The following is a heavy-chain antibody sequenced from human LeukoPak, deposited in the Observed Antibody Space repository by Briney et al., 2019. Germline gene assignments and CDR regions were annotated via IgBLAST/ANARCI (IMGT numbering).Heavy chain of an antibody. CDR2: INHSGST. Sequence: PSETLSLTCGVYGGSFSGYYWSWICQPPGKGLEWIGDINHSGSTNYNPSLKSRVTISVDPSKSQFSLRLSSMTAADTAVYYCARDRYCSSTSCNRYYYHGMDVWGQGTTVTVSS. CDR3: ARDRYCSSTSCNRYYYHGMDV. D-gene: IGHD2-2*01. CDR1: GGSFSGYY. V-gene: IGHV4-34*01. J-gene: IGHJ6*02.